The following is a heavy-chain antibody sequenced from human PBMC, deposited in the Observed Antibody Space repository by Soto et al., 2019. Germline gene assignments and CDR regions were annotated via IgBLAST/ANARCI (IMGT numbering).Heavy chain of an antibody. Sequence: QVQLQESGPGLVKPSQTLSLTCTVSGGSINRGGYYWTWIRQHPGKGLEWIGYIFFSGSTDYNPSLQSRVTISVDTSKNQFSLKLSSVTAADTAVYYCVRIPTGDGYSYFDLWGRGTLVTVSS. CDR3: VRIPTGDGYSYFDL. J-gene: IGHJ2*01. CDR1: GGSINRGGYY. CDR2: IFFSGST. V-gene: IGHV4-31*03. D-gene: IGHD7-27*01.